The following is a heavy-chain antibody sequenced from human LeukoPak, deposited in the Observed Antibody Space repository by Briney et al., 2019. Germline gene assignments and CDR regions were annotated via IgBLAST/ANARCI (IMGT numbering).Heavy chain of an antibody. V-gene: IGHV4-4*09. CDR1: GGSISSFY. CDR3: ARPGDFWDGRSWFDP. J-gene: IGHJ5*02. Sequence: SETLSLTCAVSGGSISSFYLSWIRQPPGKGLEWIGYIYTSGTTKYNPSLKSRLTMSVDTSNSQFLLKLSSVTAADTAVYYCARPGDFWDGRSWFDPWGQGTLVTVSS. D-gene: IGHD3-3*01. CDR2: IYTSGTT.